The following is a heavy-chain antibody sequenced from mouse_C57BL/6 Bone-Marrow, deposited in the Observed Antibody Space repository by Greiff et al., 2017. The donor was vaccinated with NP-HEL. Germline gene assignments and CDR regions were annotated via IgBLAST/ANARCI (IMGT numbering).Heavy chain of an antibody. CDR1: GFNIKDDY. D-gene: IGHD1-1*01. J-gene: IGHJ1*03. CDR2: IDPENGDT. Sequence: EVQLQQSGAELVRPGASVKLSCTASGFNIKDDYMHWVKQRPEQGLEWIGWIDPENGDTEYASKFQGKATITADTSSNTAYLQLSSLTSEDTAVYYWTSYYCGSSYWYFDVWGTGTTVTVSS. CDR3: TSYYCGSSYWYFDV. V-gene: IGHV14-4*01.